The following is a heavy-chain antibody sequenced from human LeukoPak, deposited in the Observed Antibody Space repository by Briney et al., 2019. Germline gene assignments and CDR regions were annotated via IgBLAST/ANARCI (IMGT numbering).Heavy chain of an antibody. V-gene: IGHV4-38-2*02. J-gene: IGHJ6*03. D-gene: IGHD3-16*01. CDR3: ARRPDWGYDYYMDV. CDR1: GYSIGSGYF. CDR2: VYSSGST. Sequence: PSETLSLTCNVSGYSIGSGYFWGWIRQPPGKGLEWIGGVYSSGSTYYNPSLESRLTISLKTSKNQFSLKLRSVTAADTAVYYCARRPDWGYDYYMDVWGKGPTVIVSS.